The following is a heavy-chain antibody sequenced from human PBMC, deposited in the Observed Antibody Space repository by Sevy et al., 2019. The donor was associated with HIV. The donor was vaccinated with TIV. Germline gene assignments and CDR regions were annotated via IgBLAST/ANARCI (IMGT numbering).Heavy chain of an antibody. Sequence: SETLSLTCTVSGGSISSGSYYWSWIRQPAGKGLEWIGRIYTSGSTNYNPSLKSRVTISVDTSKNQFSLKLSSVTAADTAVYYCARGLIAAAGGYYMDVWGKGTTVTVSS. J-gene: IGHJ6*03. CDR1: GGSISSGSYY. V-gene: IGHV4-61*02. CDR3: ARGLIAAAGGYYMDV. D-gene: IGHD6-13*01. CDR2: IYTSGST.